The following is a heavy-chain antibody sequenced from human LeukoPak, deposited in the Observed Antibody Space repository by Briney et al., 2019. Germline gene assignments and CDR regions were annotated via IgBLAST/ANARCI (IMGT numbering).Heavy chain of an antibody. Sequence: SETLSLTCTVSGYSISNGYYSDWIRQPPEKGLEWIGTIYRSGSTYYNPSLNSRVTISVDTSKNQFSLKLRSVAAADTAVYYCARGNSRGDYYYLDVWGKGTTVTVSS. V-gene: IGHV4-38-2*02. CDR2: IYRSGST. CDR3: ARGNSRGDYYYLDV. D-gene: IGHD4-11*01. CDR1: GYSISNGYY. J-gene: IGHJ6*03.